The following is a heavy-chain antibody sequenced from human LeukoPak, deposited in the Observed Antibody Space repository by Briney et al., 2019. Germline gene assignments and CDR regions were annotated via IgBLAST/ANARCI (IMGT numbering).Heavy chain of an antibody. J-gene: IGHJ4*02. CDR3: ARGYRWEMASFDY. CDR1: GYSFTSYW. V-gene: IGHV5-51*01. D-gene: IGHD5-24*01. Sequence: GESLKISCKGSGYSFTSYWIGWVRQMPGKGLEWMGIIYPGDSDTRYSPSFQGQVTISADKSNSTAYLQWSSLKASDTAMYYCARGYRWEMASFDYWGQGTLVTVSS. CDR2: IYPGDSDT.